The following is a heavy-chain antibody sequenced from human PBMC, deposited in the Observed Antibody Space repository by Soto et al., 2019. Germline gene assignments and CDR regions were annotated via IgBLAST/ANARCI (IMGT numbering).Heavy chain of an antibody. J-gene: IGHJ4*02. CDR3: ARLIHGSGSTYFDK. D-gene: IGHD3-10*01. CDR2: IYYSGST. CDR1: GGSISSYY. V-gene: IGHV4-59*08. Sequence: SETLSLTCTVSGGSISSYYWSWIRQPPGKGLEWIGYIYYSGSTNYNPSLKSRVTISVDTSKNQFSLKQNSMTAADTPVYYWARLIHGSGSTYFDKRGQGAVLTVSA.